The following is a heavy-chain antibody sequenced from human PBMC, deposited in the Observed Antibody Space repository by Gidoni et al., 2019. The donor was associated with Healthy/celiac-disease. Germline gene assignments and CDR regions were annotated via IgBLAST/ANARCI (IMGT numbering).Heavy chain of an antibody. CDR3: ARWADNCSSTSCYFFDY. V-gene: IGHV4-61*02. J-gene: IGHJ4*02. D-gene: IGHD2-2*01. CDR1: GGSLSSGSYY. Sequence: QVQLQESGPGLVKPSQTLSLTSTVSGGSLSSGSYYWSWIRQPAGKGLEWIGRIYTSGSTNYNPSLKSRVTISVDTSKNQFSLKLSSVTAADTAVYYCARWADNCSSTSCYFFDYWGQGTLVTVSS. CDR2: IYTSGST.